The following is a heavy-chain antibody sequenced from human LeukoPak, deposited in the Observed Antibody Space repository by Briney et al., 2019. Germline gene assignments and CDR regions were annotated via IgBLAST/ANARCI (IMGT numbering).Heavy chain of an antibody. V-gene: IGHV1-46*01. CDR2: INPSGGST. J-gene: IGHJ4*02. D-gene: IGHD3-22*01. CDR3: ARGLNYYDSSGYLFDY. Sequence: ASAKVSCKASGHTFTSYYMHWVRQAPGQGLEWMGIINPSGGSTSYAQKFQGRVTMTRDTSTSTVYMELSSLRSEDTAVYYCARGLNYYDSSGYLFDYWGQGTLVTVSS. CDR1: GHTFTSYY.